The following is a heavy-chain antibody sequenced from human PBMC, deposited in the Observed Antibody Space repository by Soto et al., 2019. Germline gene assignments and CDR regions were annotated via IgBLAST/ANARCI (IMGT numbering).Heavy chain of an antibody. Sequence: SSVKVSCKASGGTFSSYAISWLRQAPGQGLEWMGGIIPIFGTANNAQKFQGRVTITADESTSTAHMELNSLRSEDTAVYYCARAYCTNGVCYNFDYWGQGTLVTVSS. D-gene: IGHD2-8*01. J-gene: IGHJ4*02. CDR1: GGTFSSYA. V-gene: IGHV1-69*13. CDR3: ARAYCTNGVCYNFDY. CDR2: IIPIFGTA.